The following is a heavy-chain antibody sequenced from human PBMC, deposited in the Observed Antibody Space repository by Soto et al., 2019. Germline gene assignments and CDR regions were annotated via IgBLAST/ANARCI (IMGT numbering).Heavy chain of an antibody. CDR3: ARDRWGWEKGGYPHSNGMIV. CDR2: IYGGGDT. CDR1: GFTVSSNY. D-gene: IGHD5-12*01. J-gene: IGHJ6*02. V-gene: IGHV3-53*02. Sequence: EEQLVETGGKLVQPGGSLRLSCVVSGFTVSSNYMSWVRQAPGGVLEWVSSIYGGGDTFYADSVKGRFTISKDSSQNTLYLQMSSLKADDSAVYYCARDRWGWEKGGYPHSNGMIVWGQGTTVTVSS.